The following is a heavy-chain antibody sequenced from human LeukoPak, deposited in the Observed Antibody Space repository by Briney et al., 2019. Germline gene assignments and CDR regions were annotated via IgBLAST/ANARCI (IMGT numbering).Heavy chain of an antibody. CDR2: IKQDGSEK. Sequence: QPGGSLRLSCAASGFTYSSYWMSWVRQAPGKGREWVANIKQDGSEKYYVDSVKGRFTISRDNAKNSLYLQMNSLRAEDTAVYYCASACSSASCYSRGGYWGQGTLVTVSS. CDR3: ASACSSASCYSRGGY. D-gene: IGHD2-2*01. CDR1: GFTYSSYW. J-gene: IGHJ4*02. V-gene: IGHV3-7*01.